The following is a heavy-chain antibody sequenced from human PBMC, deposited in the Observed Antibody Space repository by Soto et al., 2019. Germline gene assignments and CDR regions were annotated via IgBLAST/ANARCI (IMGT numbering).Heavy chain of an antibody. CDR1: GGTFSSYA. CDR2: IIPIFGTA. Sequence: QVQLVQSGAEVKKPGSSVKVSCKASGGTFSSYAISWVRQAPGQGLEWMGGIIPIFGTANYAKKFQGRVTITADESTSTAYMEVSSLRSEDTAVYYCASPLTQYSSALYGMDVWGQGPTVTVS. CDR3: ASPLTQYSSALYGMDV. J-gene: IGHJ6*02. D-gene: IGHD4-4*01. V-gene: IGHV1-69*12.